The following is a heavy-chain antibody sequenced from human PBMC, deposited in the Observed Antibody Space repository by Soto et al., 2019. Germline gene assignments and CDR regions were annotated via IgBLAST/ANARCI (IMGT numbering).Heavy chain of an antibody. CDR1: GYTFTSYY. D-gene: IGHD6-19*01. CDR2: INPNGGST. CDR3: ARGRRGGIAVAGPYDY. Sequence: ASVKVSCKASGYTFTSYYMHWVRQAPGQGLEWMGIINPNGGSTSYAQKFQGRVTMTTDTSTSTAYMELRSLRSEDTAVYYCARGRRGGIAVAGPYDYWGQGTLVTVSS. J-gene: IGHJ4*02. V-gene: IGHV1-46*01.